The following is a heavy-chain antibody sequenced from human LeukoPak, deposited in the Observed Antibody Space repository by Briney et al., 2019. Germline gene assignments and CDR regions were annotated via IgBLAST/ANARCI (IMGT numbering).Heavy chain of an antibody. V-gene: IGHV1-24*01. CDR3: ARVMSSSGQTGDH. CDR1: GYTLTELS. D-gene: IGHD6-6*01. Sequence: ASVKVSCKVSGYTLTELSMHWVRQAPGKGLEWMGGFDPEDGETIYAQKFQGRVTMTRDTSTSTVYMELSSLRSEDTAVYYCARVMSSSGQTGDHWGQGTLVTVSS. J-gene: IGHJ4*02. CDR2: FDPEDGET.